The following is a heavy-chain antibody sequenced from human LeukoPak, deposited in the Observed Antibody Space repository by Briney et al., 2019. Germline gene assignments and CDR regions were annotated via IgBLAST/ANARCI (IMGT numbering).Heavy chain of an antibody. CDR2: ISGGGSRT. CDR3: ARDLWSDY. V-gene: IGHV3-23*01. J-gene: IGHJ4*02. D-gene: IGHD2/OR15-2a*01. CDR1: GFNFSSYA. Sequence: GGSLRLSCAASGFNFSSYAMTWVRQAPGKGLEWVSAISGGGSRTNYADSVKGRFTISRDNSNNTLYLQMNSLRAEDTAVYYCARDLWSDYWGQGTLVTVSS.